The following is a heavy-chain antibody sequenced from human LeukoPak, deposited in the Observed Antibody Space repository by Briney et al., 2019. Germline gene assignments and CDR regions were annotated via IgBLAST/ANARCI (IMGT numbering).Heavy chain of an antibody. Sequence: PSETPSLTCTVSGASISSYYLSWIRQPPGKGLEWIGNIYYRGNTNYSPSLKSRATISVDTSKNQFSLNLSSVTAADTAVYYCAGTPAAAGTIRYWGQGTLVTVSS. D-gene: IGHD6-13*01. CDR3: AGTPAAAGTIRY. CDR1: GASISSYY. V-gene: IGHV4-59*01. CDR2: IYYRGNT. J-gene: IGHJ4*02.